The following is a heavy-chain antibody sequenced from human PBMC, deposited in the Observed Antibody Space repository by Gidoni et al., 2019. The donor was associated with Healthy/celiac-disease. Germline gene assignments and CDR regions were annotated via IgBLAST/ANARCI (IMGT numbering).Heavy chain of an antibody. CDR3: ASTLYQYCSGGSCYSDYFYYGMDV. CDR2: IISILGIA. D-gene: IGHD2-15*01. Sequence: QVQLVQSVAEAKKPGSSVQVSCKAAGGTFSSYNIRRVRQAPGQGLEWLGRIISILGIANYAQKFQGRVTITADKSTSTAYMELSSLRCEDTAVYGCASTLYQYCSGGSCYSDYFYYGMDVWGQGTTVTVSS. V-gene: IGHV1-69*02. J-gene: IGHJ6*02. CDR1: GGTFSSYN.